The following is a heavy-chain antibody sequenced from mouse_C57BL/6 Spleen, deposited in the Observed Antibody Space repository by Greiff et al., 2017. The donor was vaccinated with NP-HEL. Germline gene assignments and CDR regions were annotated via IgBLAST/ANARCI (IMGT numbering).Heavy chain of an antibody. CDR3: AREGGPYARDY. CDR1: GYSITSGYY. CDR2: ISYDGSN. V-gene: IGHV3-6*01. J-gene: IGHJ4*01. Sequence: EVKLEESGPGLVKPSQSLSLPCSVTGYSITSGYYWTWIRQFPGNKLEWMGYISYDGSNNYNPSLKNRISITRDPSKNQFFLKLNSVTTEDTATYYCAREGGPYARDYWGQGTSVTVSS.